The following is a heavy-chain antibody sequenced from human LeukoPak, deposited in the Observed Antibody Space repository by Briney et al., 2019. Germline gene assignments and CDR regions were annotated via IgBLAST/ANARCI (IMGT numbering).Heavy chain of an antibody. CDR3: ATPRGIWGVSLDH. V-gene: IGHV3-53*01. D-gene: IGHD3-10*01. CDR1: GFIVSSKY. J-gene: IGHJ4*02. CDR2: IYSDGTS. Sequence: GGSLRLSCVASGFIVSSKYMSWVRQAPGKGLEWVSIIYSDGTSYYADSVKGRFTISRDNSRNTLYLQMNSLRPEDTAVYYCATPRGIWGVSLDHWGQGTLVTVSS.